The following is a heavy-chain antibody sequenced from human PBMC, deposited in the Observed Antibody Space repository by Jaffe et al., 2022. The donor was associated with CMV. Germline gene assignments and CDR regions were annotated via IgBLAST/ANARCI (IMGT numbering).Heavy chain of an antibody. CDR1: GASISIRTW. J-gene: IGHJ4*02. CDR2: IYHTGST. V-gene: IGHV4-4*02. CDR3: ATLQNYGGDSVGDY. Sequence: QVQLQESGPGLVKPSGTLSLDCAVSGASISIRTWWSWVRQPPGKGLEYIGQIYHTGSTEYNPSLKSRVTMSVDKSKNQFSLKLSSVTAADTAFYYCATLQNYGGDSVGDYWGQGTLVTVSS. D-gene: IGHD2-21*02.